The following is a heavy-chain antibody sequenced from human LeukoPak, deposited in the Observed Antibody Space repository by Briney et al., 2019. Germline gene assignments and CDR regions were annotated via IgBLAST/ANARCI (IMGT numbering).Heavy chain of an antibody. D-gene: IGHD6-6*01. V-gene: IGHV3-49*04. CDR3: TRRSSWNFDY. CDR1: GFSFGDYA. J-gene: IGHJ4*02. CDR2: IRSKGYSGTT. Sequence: GGSLRLSCTAPGFSFGDYAMSWVRQAPGKGLEWVGFIRSKGYSGTTEYAASVKGRFTISRDDSKSIAYLQMNSLEIEDTAVYYCTRRSSWNFDYWGQGTLVTVSS.